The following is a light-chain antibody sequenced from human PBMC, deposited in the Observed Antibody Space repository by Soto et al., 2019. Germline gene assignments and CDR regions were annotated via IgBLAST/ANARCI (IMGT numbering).Light chain of an antibody. CDR1: SRDVGGYSY. V-gene: IGLV2-14*03. J-gene: IGLJ2*01. Sequence: QSALTQPASVSGSHGQSITISCTGTSRDVGGYSYVSWYQQHPGKAPKLMIYDVNNRPSGVSDRFSGSKSGNTASLTISGLQAEDESDYYCSSFTSYSTLVFGGGTKLTVL. CDR3: SSFTSYSTLV. CDR2: DVN.